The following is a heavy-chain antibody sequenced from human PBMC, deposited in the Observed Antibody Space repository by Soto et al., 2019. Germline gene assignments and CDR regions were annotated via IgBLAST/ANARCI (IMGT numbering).Heavy chain of an antibody. V-gene: IGHV3-53*04. D-gene: IGHD2-21*01. CDR3: ASSPYSTSVPAYYYYMDV. Sequence: GGSLRLSCAASGFTVSSNYMSWVRQAPGKGLEWVSVIYSGGSTYYADSVKGRFTISRHNSKNTLYLQMNSLRAEDTAVYYCASSPYSTSVPAYYYYMDVWGKGPTVTVSS. J-gene: IGHJ6*03. CDR2: IYSGGST. CDR1: GFTVSSNY.